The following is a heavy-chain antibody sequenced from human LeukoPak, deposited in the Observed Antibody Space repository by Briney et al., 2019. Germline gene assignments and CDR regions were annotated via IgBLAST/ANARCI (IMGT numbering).Heavy chain of an antibody. D-gene: IGHD5-18*01. CDR1: GFTFSSYS. CDR3: ARDVGGYSYSDGVGY. CDR2: ISSSSSYI. V-gene: IGHV3-21*01. J-gene: IGHJ4*02. Sequence: GGSLRLSCAASGFTFSSYSMNWVRQAPGKGLEWVSSISSSSSYIYYADSVKGRFTISRDNAKNSLYLQMNSLRAEDTAVYYCARDVGGYSYSDGVGYWGQGTLVTVSS.